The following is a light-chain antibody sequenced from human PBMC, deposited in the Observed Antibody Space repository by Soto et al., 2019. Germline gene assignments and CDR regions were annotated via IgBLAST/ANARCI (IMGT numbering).Light chain of an antibody. V-gene: IGKV3-15*01. Sequence: EIVMTQSPATLSVSPGESATLSCRASQSVSNNLAWYQQKPGQAPRLLIYGASARATGIPARFSGSGSGTEFTLTISSLQSEDFAVYYCQQYNNSPLTFGGGTKVEIK. J-gene: IGKJ4*01. CDR2: GAS. CDR3: QQYNNSPLT. CDR1: QSVSNN.